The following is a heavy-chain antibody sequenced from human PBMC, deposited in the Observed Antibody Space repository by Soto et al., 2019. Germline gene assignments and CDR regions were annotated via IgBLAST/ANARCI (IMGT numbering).Heavy chain of an antibody. D-gene: IGHD3-3*01. Sequence: QVQLVESGGGVVQPGRSLRLSCAASGFTFSSYGMHWVRQAPGKGLEWVAVISYDGSNKYYADSVKGRFTISRDNSKNTLYLQMNSLRADDTAVYYCAKNRIFLYYYYYYGMDVWGQGTTVTVSS. CDR2: ISYDGSNK. CDR1: GFTFSSYG. CDR3: AKNRIFLYYYYYYGMDV. J-gene: IGHJ6*02. V-gene: IGHV3-30*18.